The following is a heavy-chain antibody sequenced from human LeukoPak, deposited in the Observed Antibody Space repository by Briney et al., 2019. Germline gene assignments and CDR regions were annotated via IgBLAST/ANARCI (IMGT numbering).Heavy chain of an antibody. V-gene: IGHV1-18*01. J-gene: IGHJ5*02. CDR2: MSAYNANT. CDR3: ARRNMVFGVDMEQNWFDP. CDR1: GYTYTSHG. Sequence: ASVKVSCKASGYTYTSHGIVWVRQATRQGLEWIVWMSAYNANTNYPQRFQGRLTLTTDPPASVAYMELTSLRSDDTAVYLCARRNMVFGVDMEQNWFDPWGQGSRVT. D-gene: IGHD3-3*01.